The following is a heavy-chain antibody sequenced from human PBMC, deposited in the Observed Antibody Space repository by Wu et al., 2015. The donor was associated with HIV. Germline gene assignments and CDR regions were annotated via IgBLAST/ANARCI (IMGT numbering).Heavy chain of an antibody. CDR2: INPNSGGT. D-gene: IGHD1-26*01. V-gene: IGHV1-2*02. CDR3: ARARSIVGATNFDY. Sequence: QVHLVQSGADVKKPGASVRVSCKASGYNFITYYIHWVRQAPGQGLEWMGCINPNSGGTNYAQRFQDKVSMTRDTSISTAYMELRRLISDDTAVYYCARARSIVGATNFDYWGQGTLVTVSS. CDR1: GYNFITYY. J-gene: IGHJ4*02.